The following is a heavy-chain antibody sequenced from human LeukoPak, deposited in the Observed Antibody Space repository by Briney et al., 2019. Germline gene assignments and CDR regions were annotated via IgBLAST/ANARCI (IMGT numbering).Heavy chain of an antibody. CDR2: ISYDGSNK. CDR3: ARDEGRGSYYYDSTGKDY. D-gene: IGHD3-22*01. J-gene: IGHJ4*02. CDR1: GFTFSSYA. Sequence: GGSLRLSCAASGFTFSSYAMHWVRQAPGKGLEWVAVISYDGSNKYYADSVKGRFTISRDNSKNTLYLQMNSLRAEDTAVYYCARDEGRGSYYYDSTGKDYWGQGTLVTVSS. V-gene: IGHV3-30-3*01.